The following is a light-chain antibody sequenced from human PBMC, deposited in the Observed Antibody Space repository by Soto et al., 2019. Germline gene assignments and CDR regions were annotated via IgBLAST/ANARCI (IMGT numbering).Light chain of an antibody. Sequence: VIWMTQSPSLVSASTGARVIISCRMSQGISSYLAWYQQKPGKAPKLLIYDASSLESGVPSRFSGSGSGTEFTLTISSLQSEDFAVYYCQQYNNCPQTFGQGTKVDI. J-gene: IGKJ1*01. CDR1: QGISSY. CDR2: DAS. CDR3: QQYNNCPQT. V-gene: IGKV1D-8*03.